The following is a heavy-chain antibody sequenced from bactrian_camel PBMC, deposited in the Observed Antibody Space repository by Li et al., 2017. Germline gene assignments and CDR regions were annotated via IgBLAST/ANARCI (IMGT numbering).Heavy chain of an antibody. D-gene: IGHD4*01. CDR3: AADYYYRDYGRSYEDNY. V-gene: IGHV3-2*01. Sequence: HVQLVESGGGLVQPGGSLRLSCAASGFTFSNYYMSWIRQAPGKGLEWVSSIWSDGKNTYYTDSVKGRFTISRDNAKNTLYLQMNSLKPEDTAVYYCAADYYYRDYGRSYEDNYWGQGTQVTVS. CDR1: GFTFSNYY. J-gene: IGHJ4*01. CDR2: IWSDGKNT.